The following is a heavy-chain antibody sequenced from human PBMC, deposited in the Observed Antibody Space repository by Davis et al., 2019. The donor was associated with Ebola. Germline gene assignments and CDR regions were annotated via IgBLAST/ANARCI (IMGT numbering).Heavy chain of an antibody. CDR1: GFTFSSYS. CDR2: IGSSSSYI. CDR3: ARDKLYYDSSGYGYYYGMDV. J-gene: IGHJ6*02. Sequence: PGGSLRLSCAASGFTFSSYSMNWVRQAPGKGLEWVSSIGSSSSYIYYADSVKGRFTISSDNAKKSLYLHMNSLRAEDTAVYYCARDKLYYDSSGYGYYYGMDVWGQGTTVTVSS. V-gene: IGHV3-21*01. D-gene: IGHD3-22*01.